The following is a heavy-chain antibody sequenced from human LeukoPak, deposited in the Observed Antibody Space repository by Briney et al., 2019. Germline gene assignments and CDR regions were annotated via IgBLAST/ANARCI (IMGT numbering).Heavy chain of an antibody. D-gene: IGHD3-10*01. J-gene: IGHJ4*02. CDR3: ARDGITMRILEY. Sequence: TGGSLRLSCAASGFTFSSYSMNWVRQAPGKGLEWVSYISSSGSTIYYADSVKGRFTISRDNAKNSLYLQMDSLRAEDTAVYYCARDGITMRILEYWGQGTLVTVSS. CDR2: ISSSGSTI. V-gene: IGHV3-48*04. CDR1: GFTFSSYS.